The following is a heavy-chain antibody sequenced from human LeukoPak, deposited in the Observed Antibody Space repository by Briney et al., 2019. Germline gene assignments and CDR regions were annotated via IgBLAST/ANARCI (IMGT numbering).Heavy chain of an antibody. D-gene: IGHD2-21*02. Sequence: LETLSLTCTVSGGSISSSSYYWGWIRQPPGKGLEWIGSIYYSGRTYYNPSLKSRVTISVDTSKNQFSLKLSSVTAADTAVYYCASNQGGVYCGGDCYPDGYYNYYGMDVWGQGTTGTVSS. J-gene: IGHJ6*02. V-gene: IGHV4-39*01. CDR3: ASNQGGVYCGGDCYPDGYYNYYGMDV. CDR1: GGSISSSSYY. CDR2: IYYSGRT.